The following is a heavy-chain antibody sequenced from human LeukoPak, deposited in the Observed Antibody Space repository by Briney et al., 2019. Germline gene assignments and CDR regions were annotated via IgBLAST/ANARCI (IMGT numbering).Heavy chain of an antibody. CDR3: AFVSQMATSRNIDY. CDR1: GYTFTSYG. V-gene: IGHV1-18*01. CDR2: ISAYNGNT. D-gene: IGHD5-12*01. J-gene: IGHJ4*02. Sequence: ASVKVSCKASGYTFTSYGISWVRQAPGQGLEWMGWISAYNGNTNYAQKLQGRDTMTTDTSTSTAYMELRSLRSDDTAVYYCAFVSQMATSRNIDYWGQGTLVTVSS.